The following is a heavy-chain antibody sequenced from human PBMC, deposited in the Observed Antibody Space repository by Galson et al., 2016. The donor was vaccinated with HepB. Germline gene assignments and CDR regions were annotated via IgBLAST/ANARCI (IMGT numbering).Heavy chain of an antibody. CDR1: GLTFTNAW. J-gene: IGHJ4*02. CDR3: STVKLTTWYSFDS. V-gene: IGHV3-15*01. Sequence: SLRLSCAASGLTFTNAWMTWVRQAPGKGLEWVGRINGEADGGTTDYAAPVKGRFYISRADSTPTLFLHMNSLRVEDGAVYYSSTVKLTTWYSFDSWGQGNLVTVSS. D-gene: IGHD2-2*01. CDR2: INGEADGGTT.